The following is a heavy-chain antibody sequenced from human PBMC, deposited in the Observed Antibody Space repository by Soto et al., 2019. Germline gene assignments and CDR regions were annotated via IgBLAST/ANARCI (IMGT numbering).Heavy chain of an antibody. Sequence: EVHLLESGGGLGQPGGSLRLSCAASGFTFSSYTVSWVRQAPGKGLEWVSAISGIGGSTYYEDSVKGRFAISRDNSKNTLYLQLSSLRAEDTAVYYCAILYSTWSNFDYWGQGTLVTVSS. J-gene: IGHJ4*02. CDR2: ISGIGGST. CDR1: GFTFSSYT. D-gene: IGHD6-13*01. V-gene: IGHV3-23*01. CDR3: AILYSTWSNFDY.